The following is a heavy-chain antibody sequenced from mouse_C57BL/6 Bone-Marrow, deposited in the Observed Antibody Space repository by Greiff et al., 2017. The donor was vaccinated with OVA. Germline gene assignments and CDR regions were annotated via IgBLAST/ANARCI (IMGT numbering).Heavy chain of an antibody. D-gene: IGHD6-1*01. CDR3: ARRKLTPFAY. CDR1: GYTFTSYG. Sequence: QVQLQQSGAELARPGASVKLSCKASGYTFTSYGISWVKQRTGQGLEWIGEIYPSGGNTYYNEKFKGNATLTAEKSSSTAYMELRSLTSEDSAVFFCARRKLTPFAYWGQGTLVTVSA. J-gene: IGHJ3*01. V-gene: IGHV1-81*01. CDR2: IYPSGGNT.